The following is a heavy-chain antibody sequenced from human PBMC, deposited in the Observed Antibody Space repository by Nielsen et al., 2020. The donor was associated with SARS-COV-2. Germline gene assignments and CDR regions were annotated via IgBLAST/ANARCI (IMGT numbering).Heavy chain of an antibody. CDR2: ISWDGYIT. CDR1: GFTFDDYT. J-gene: IGHJ4*02. D-gene: IGHD6-6*01. CDR3: AKGLDSSSSGSDY. V-gene: IGHV3-43*01. Sequence: GESLKISCAASGFTFDDYTMHWVRQAPGKGLEWVSLISWDGYITYYADSVKGRFTISRDNSKNSLYLQMNSLRTDGTALYYCAKGLDSSSSGSDYWGQGTLVTVSS.